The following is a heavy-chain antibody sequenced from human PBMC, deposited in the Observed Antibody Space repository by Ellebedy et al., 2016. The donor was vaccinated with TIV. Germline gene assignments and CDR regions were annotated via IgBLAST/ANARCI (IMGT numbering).Heavy chain of an antibody. Sequence: ASVKVSXXASGYTFTGYYMHWVRQAPGQGLEWMGWINPNSGGTNYAQKFQGRVTMTRDTSISTAYMELSRLRSDDTAVYYCARGYYGSGRTLDYWGQGTLVTVSS. CDR2: INPNSGGT. CDR3: ARGYYGSGRTLDY. V-gene: IGHV1-2*02. D-gene: IGHD3-10*01. J-gene: IGHJ4*02. CDR1: GYTFTGYY.